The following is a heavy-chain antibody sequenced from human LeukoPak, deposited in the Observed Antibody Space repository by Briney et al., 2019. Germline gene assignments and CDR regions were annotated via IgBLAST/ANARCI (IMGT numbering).Heavy chain of an antibody. CDR1: GYTFTDYY. CDR3: ARGGMVRDRRHFQFDH. Sequence: ASVKVSCKASGYTFTDYYIHWVRQAPGQGLEWMGWINPNSGVTHYPQKFQGRVTMTRDTSIRTAYMEVSSLRSDDTAVYYCARGGMVRDRRHFQFDHWGQGTLVTVSS. J-gene: IGHJ4*02. D-gene: IGHD3-10*01. V-gene: IGHV1-2*02. CDR2: INPNSGVT.